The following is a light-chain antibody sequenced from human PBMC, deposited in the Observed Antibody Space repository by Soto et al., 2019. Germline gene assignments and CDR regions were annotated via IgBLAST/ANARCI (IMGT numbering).Light chain of an antibody. CDR2: EVT. V-gene: IGLV2-14*01. CDR1: STDISVYDC. CDR3: SSYSSSSTSVV. Sequence: QSALTQPASVSASPGPSITFSCTGTSTDISVYDCVPWYQHHPDKAPKFMVYEVTNRPSGVSNRFSGSKSGNTASLTLSGLQAGDEADYYCSSYSSSSTSVVFGGGTKLTVL. J-gene: IGLJ2*01.